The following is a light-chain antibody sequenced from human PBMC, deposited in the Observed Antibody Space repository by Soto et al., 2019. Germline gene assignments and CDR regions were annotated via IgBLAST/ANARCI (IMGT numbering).Light chain of an antibody. Sequence: QSALTQPHSVSGSPGQSVTISCTGTSVDVGAYDFASWYQQHPGKAPKLLIYVVSGRPSGVPHRFSGSKSGNAASLTISGLQAEDEADYYCSSFTTSHTYVFGTGTKLTVL. V-gene: IGLV2-11*01. CDR3: SSFTTSHTYV. CDR1: SVDVGAYDF. J-gene: IGLJ1*01. CDR2: VVS.